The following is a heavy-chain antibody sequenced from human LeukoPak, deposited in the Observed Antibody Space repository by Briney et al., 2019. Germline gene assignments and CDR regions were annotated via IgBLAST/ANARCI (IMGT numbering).Heavy chain of an antibody. CDR1: GFTFNTYS. CDR3: AREGPSLGVSGSIDY. V-gene: IGHV3-21*01. D-gene: IGHD3-16*01. Sequence: GGSLRLSCAASGFTFNTYSMNWVRQAPGKGLEWVSSISSSSSHIYYADSVKGRFTISRDNAKNSLYLQMNSLRAEDTAVYYCAREGPSLGVSGSIDYWGQGTLVTVSS. CDR2: ISSSSSHI. J-gene: IGHJ4*02.